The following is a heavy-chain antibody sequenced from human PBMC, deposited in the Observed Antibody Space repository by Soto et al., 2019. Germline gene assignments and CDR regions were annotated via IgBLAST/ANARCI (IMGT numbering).Heavy chain of an antibody. CDR2: IYYSGST. CDR1: GGSISSYY. CDR3: ARVGSSWYDWFDP. V-gene: IGHV4-59*01. D-gene: IGHD6-13*01. Sequence: QVQLQESGPGLVKPSETLSLTCTVSGGSISSYYWSWIRQPPGKGLEWIGYIYYSGSTNYNPSLKSRVTISADTSKNQFSLKLSSVTAADTAVYYCARVGSSWYDWFDPWGQGTLVTVSS. J-gene: IGHJ5*02.